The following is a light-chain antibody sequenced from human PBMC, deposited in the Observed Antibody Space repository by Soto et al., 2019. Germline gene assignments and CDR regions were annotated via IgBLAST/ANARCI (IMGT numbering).Light chain of an antibody. V-gene: IGKV1-33*01. J-gene: IGKJ4*01. CDR1: RDFSKH. CDR3: QQYDHLPLT. CDR2: DAS. Sequence: DIQMTQSPSSLPASVGDRVTIACQASRDFSKHLNWYQHKPGQAPKLLLSDASNLETGVPSRFRGSGSGTDFTFIITSLQPEDIATYYCQQYDHLPLTFGGGTKVDIK.